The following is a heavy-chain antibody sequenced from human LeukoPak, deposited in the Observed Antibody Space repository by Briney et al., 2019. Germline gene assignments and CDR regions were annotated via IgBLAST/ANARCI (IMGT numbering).Heavy chain of an antibody. Sequence: AETLSLTCVVYGGSFSNYYWTWLRQPPGKGLEWMGEVNHSGNTNFNPSLKSRVTISVDTSKNQFSLQLNSMTAADPAVYYCASHGYGDIGNWFDPWGRGTLVTVSS. CDR3: ASHGYGDIGNWFDP. CDR2: VNHSGNT. J-gene: IGHJ5*02. V-gene: IGHV4-34*01. CDR1: GGSFSNYY. D-gene: IGHD2-2*03.